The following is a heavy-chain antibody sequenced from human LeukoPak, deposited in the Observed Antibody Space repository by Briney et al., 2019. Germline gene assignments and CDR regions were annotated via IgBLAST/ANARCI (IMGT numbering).Heavy chain of an antibody. V-gene: IGHV4-59*01. CDR1: GGSNRSYY. CDR2: IYYSGST. D-gene: IGHD6-13*01. J-gene: IGHJ4*02. Sequence: SETLSLTCTVSGGSNRSYYWSWIRQPPGKGLEWIGYIYYSGSTNLNPSLKSRVTISVDTSKNQFSLRLSSVTAADTAVYYCARVTGYVMEDYFDYWGQGTLVTVSS. CDR3: ARVTGYVMEDYFDY.